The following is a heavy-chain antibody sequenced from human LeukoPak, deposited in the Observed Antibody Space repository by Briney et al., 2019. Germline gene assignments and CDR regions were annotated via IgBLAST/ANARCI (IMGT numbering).Heavy chain of an antibody. Sequence: GGSLRLSCAASGFVFSASALHWVRQSSGKGLEWLGRIRSKTNNYATAYAASVKGRYTISRDDSKNTTYLQMSSLKTEDTAVYYCTGPEFDYWGQGTLVTVSS. CDR3: TGPEFDY. CDR2: IRSKTNNYAT. J-gene: IGHJ4*02. V-gene: IGHV3-73*01. CDR1: GFVFSASA.